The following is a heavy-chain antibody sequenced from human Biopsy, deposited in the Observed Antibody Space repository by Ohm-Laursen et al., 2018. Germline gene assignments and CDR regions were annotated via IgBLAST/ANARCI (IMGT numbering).Heavy chain of an antibody. J-gene: IGHJ6*02. V-gene: IGHV4-38-2*01. D-gene: IGHD5-24*01. CDR2: IYYDGFT. CDR3: ARVADGYAYYYGMDV. Sequence: TLSLTCAVSGYSVTNDYYWGWIRQPPGKGLERIGNIYYDGFTYYTPSLKSRVAMSVDTSKIQFPLRLTSVTAADTAVYYCARVADGYAYYYGMDVWGQGTTVIVSS. CDR1: GYSVTNDYY.